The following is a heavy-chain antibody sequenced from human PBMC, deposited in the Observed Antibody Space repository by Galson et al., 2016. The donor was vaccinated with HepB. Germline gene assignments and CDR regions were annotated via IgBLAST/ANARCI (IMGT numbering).Heavy chain of an antibody. Sequence: LRLSCAASGFTFSDHFMDWVRQAPGKGPEWVARIRSEASDYSTDYAASVKGRFTISRDDSKNSLFLQMNSLKTEDTALYFCVRDSRTHFYDFWGQGTQVTVSS. D-gene: IGHD3-3*02. CDR3: VRDSRTHFYDF. CDR1: GFTFSDHF. V-gene: IGHV3-72*01. CDR2: IRSEASDYST. J-gene: IGHJ4*02.